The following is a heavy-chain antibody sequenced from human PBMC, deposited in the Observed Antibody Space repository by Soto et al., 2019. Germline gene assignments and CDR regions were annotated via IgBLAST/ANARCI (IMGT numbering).Heavy chain of an antibody. CDR3: ARGNYDFWSGDLNWFDP. D-gene: IGHD3-3*01. CDR1: GYTFTSYD. CDR2: MNPNSGNT. J-gene: IGHJ5*02. V-gene: IGHV1-8*01. Sequence: VQLVQSGAEVKKPGASVKVSCKASGYTFTSYDINWVRQATGQGLEWMGWMNPNSGNTGYAQKFQGRVTMTRNTSISTAYMELSSMRSEDTAVYYCARGNYDFWSGDLNWFDPWGQGTLVTVSS.